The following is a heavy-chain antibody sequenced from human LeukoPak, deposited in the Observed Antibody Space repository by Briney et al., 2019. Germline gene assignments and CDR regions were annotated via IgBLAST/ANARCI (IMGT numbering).Heavy chain of an antibody. D-gene: IGHD2-2*01. J-gene: IGHJ4*02. CDR1: GGSISSSSYY. Sequence: SETLSLTCTVSGGSISSSSYYWGWIRQPPGKGLEWIGSIYYSGSTYYNPSLKSRVTISVDTSKNQFSLKLSSVTAADTAVYYCARDPCSSTSCLFDYWGQGTLVTVSS. V-gene: IGHV4-39*07. CDR2: IYYSGST. CDR3: ARDPCSSTSCLFDY.